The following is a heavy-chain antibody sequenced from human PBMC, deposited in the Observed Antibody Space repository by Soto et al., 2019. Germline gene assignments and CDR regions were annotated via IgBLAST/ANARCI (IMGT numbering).Heavy chain of an antibody. CDR3: ARAGIAAAGKNNWFDP. CDR2: ISAYNGNT. CDR1: GYTFTSYG. V-gene: IGHV1-18*01. D-gene: IGHD6-13*01. Sequence: ASVKVSCKAFGYTFTSYGISWVRQAPGQGLEWMGWISAYNGNTNYAQKLQGRVTMTTDTSTSTAYVELRSLRSDDTAVYYCARAGIAAAGKNNWFDPWGQGTLVTVSS. J-gene: IGHJ5*02.